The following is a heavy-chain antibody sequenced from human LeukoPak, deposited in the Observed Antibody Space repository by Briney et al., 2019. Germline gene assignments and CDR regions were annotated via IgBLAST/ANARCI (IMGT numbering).Heavy chain of an antibody. CDR3: ARTGGYSYGYAGWFDP. D-gene: IGHD5-18*01. CDR2: MNPNSGNT. Sequence: ASVKVSCEASGYTFTSYDINWVRQATGQGLEWMGWMNPNSGNTGYAQKFQGRVTMTRNTSISTAYMELSSLRSEDTAVYYCARTGGYSYGYAGWFDPWGQGTLVTVSS. J-gene: IGHJ5*02. V-gene: IGHV1-8*01. CDR1: GYTFTSYD.